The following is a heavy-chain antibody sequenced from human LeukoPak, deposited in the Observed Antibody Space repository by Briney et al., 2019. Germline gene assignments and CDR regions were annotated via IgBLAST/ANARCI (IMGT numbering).Heavy chain of an antibody. CDR3: ARVDDFTYDF. J-gene: IGHJ4*02. CDR2: ITNDGGTT. V-gene: IGHV3-64*01. CDR1: GFTFGSYA. Sequence: GGSLRLSCAASGFTFGSYAMHWVRQAPGKGLEYVSAITNDGGTTFCANSVKGRFTISRDNSKNTLFLQMGSLRPEDMAVYYCARVDDFTYDFWGQGTLVTVSS. D-gene: IGHD2-2*03.